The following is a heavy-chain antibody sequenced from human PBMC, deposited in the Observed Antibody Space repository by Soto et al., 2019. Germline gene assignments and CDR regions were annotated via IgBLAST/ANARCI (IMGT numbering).Heavy chain of an antibody. CDR2: INTSGGNT. Sequence: EVQLLESGGGLVQPGGSLRLSCAASGFTFSNYAMTWVRQAPGKGLECVSTINTSGGNTHYADSVKGRFSVSRDNPKNTLSLQMNSLRAEDTAVYYCTKDWKHESWGQGTLVTVSS. CDR1: GFTFSNYA. CDR3: TKDWKHES. V-gene: IGHV3-23*01. D-gene: IGHD1-1*01. J-gene: IGHJ5*02.